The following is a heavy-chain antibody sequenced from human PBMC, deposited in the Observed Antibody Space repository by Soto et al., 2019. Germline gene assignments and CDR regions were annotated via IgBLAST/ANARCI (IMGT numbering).Heavy chain of an antibody. CDR2: IKHDGSDK. D-gene: IGHD3-16*01. CDR1: GFTFSSYW. CDR3: ARNGGGVDY. Sequence: EVQLVESGGGLVQPGGSLRLSCAASGFTFSSYWMSWVRQAPGKGLEWVANIKHDGSDKYYVDSVKGRFTISRDNAKDSLYLQMNSLRDGDTAVYYCARNGGGVDYWGQGTLVTVSS. J-gene: IGHJ4*02. V-gene: IGHV3-7*01.